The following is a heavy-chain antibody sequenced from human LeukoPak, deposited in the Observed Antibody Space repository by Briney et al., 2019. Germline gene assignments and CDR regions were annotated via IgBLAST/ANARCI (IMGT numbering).Heavy chain of an antibody. D-gene: IGHD1-1*01. Sequence: PGGSLRLSCAASGFTFSSYSMNWVRQAPGKGLEWVSSISSSSSYIYYADSVKGRFTISRDNAKNSLYLQMNSLRAEDTAVYYCAREGIELERRQGWFDPWGQGTLVTVSS. J-gene: IGHJ5*02. CDR2: ISSSSSYI. CDR3: AREGIELERRQGWFDP. CDR1: GFTFSSYS. V-gene: IGHV3-21*01.